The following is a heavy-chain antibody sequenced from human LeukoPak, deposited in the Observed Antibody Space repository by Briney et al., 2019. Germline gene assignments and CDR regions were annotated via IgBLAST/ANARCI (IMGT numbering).Heavy chain of an antibody. J-gene: IGHJ5*02. V-gene: IGHV4-59*01. CDR1: GGSISSYY. CDR3: ARNPITLVRGGNWFDP. CDR2: IYYSGST. Sequence: SETLSLTCTVSGGSISSYYWSWIRQPPGKGLEWIGYIYYSGSTDYNPSLKSRVTISIDTSRNQFSLRLSSMTAADTAVYYCARNPITLVRGGNWFDPWGQGTLVTVSP. D-gene: IGHD3-10*01.